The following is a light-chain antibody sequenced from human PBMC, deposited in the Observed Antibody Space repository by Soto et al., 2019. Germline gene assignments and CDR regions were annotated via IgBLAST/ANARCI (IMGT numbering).Light chain of an antibody. CDR3: QQLSSHPLT. J-gene: IGKJ4*01. V-gene: IGKV3-11*01. CDR2: GAF. Sequence: SPSAVSLSPGERATLSCRASPSVTNYLAWYQQKPGQAPRLLIYGAFNRATGIPARFSVSRSGTDFTLIISRLEPEDFAVYYCQQLSSHPLTFAGGTKVDIK. CDR1: PSVTNY.